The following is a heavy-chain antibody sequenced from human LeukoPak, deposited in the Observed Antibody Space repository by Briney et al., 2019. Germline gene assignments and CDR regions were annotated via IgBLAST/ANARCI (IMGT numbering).Heavy chain of an antibody. D-gene: IGHD6-13*01. J-gene: IGHJ4*02. Sequence: GGSLRLSCAASRFTFSSYSMNWVRQSPGKGLEWVSHISLSRSIIYYADSVTGRFTISRDNANNSLSLQLNSLRAEDTAVYYCARSSVPGSWYEGYFDYWGQGTLVTVSS. CDR1: RFTFSSYS. CDR2: ISLSRSII. CDR3: ARSSVPGSWYEGYFDY. V-gene: IGHV3-48*01.